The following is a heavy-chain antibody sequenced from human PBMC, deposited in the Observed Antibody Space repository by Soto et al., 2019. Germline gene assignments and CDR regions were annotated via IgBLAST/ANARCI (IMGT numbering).Heavy chain of an antibody. Sequence: GGSLRLSCAASGFTLANYAMTWVRQAPGKGLEWVSAMSTSGNNTSYADSVKGRFTVSRDNSKNTMYLQMNSLRAEDTAVYYCAKRQTVAPPSSYYMDVWGKGTTVTVSS. J-gene: IGHJ6*03. CDR3: AKRQTVAPPSSYYMDV. CDR1: GFTLANYA. CDR2: MSTSGNNT. D-gene: IGHD6-6*01. V-gene: IGHV3-23*01.